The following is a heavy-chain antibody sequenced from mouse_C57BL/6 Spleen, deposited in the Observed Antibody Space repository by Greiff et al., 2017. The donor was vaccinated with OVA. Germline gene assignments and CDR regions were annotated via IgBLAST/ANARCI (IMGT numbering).Heavy chain of an antibody. CDR1: GFSLTSYG. CDR2: IWSGGST. V-gene: IGHV2-4*01. D-gene: IGHD2-3*01. CDR3: AKTGDDGYYVGDYAMDY. Sequence: QVQLKDSGPGLVQPSQSLSITCTVSGFSLTSYGVHWVRQPPGKGLEWLGVIWSGGSTDYNAAFISRLSISKDNSKSQVFFKMNSLQADDTAIYYCAKTGDDGYYVGDYAMDYWGQGTSVTVSS. J-gene: IGHJ4*01.